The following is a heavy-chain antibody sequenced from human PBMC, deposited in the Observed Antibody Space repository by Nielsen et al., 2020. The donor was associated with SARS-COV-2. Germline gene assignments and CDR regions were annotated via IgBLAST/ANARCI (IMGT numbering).Heavy chain of an antibody. V-gene: IGHV3-21*01. J-gene: IGHJ5*02. Sequence: GESLKISCAASGFTFSSYSMNWVRQAPGKGLEWVSSISSSSSYIYYADSVKGRFTISRDNAKNSLYLQMNSLRAEDTAVYYCARDPNYYGSGSYSWFDPWGQGTLVTVSS. D-gene: IGHD3-10*01. CDR3: ARDPNYYGSGSYSWFDP. CDR2: ISSSSSYI. CDR1: GFTFSSYS.